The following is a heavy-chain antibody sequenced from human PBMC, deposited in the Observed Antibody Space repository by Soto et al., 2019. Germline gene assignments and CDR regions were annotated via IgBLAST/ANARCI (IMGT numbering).Heavy chain of an antibody. V-gene: IGHV4-34*01. Sequence: SETLSLTCAVYGGSFIGYYWSWIRQPPWKGLEWIGEINHSGSTNYNPSLKSRVTISVDTSKNQFSLKLSSVTAADTAVYYCARGGYDSSGYYYRWFDPWGQGTLVT. J-gene: IGHJ5*02. CDR1: GGSFIGYY. CDR3: ARGGYDSSGYYYRWFDP. CDR2: INHSGST. D-gene: IGHD3-22*01.